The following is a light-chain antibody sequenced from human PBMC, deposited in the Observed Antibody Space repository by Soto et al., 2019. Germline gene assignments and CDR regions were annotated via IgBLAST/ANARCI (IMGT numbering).Light chain of an antibody. V-gene: IGLV2-14*01. CDR1: SSDVGAYNF. J-gene: IGLJ1*01. CDR3: TSYTSISTYV. Sequence: QSALTQPASVSGSPGQSISISCTGTSSDVGAYNFVSRYQQHPDKAPKLVIFDVNNRPSGVSNRFSGSKSGNTASLTISGLRAEDEADYYCTSYTSISTYVFGTGTKLTVL. CDR2: DVN.